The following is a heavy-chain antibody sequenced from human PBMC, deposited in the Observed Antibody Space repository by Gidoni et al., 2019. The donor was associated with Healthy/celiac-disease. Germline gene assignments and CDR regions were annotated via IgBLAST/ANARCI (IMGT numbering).Heavy chain of an antibody. CDR2: IYHSGNT. J-gene: IGHJ4*02. Sequence: QVQLQESGPGLVKSSETLSLTCAVSGFSISSGYSWGWIRQPPGKGLEWIGSIYHSGNTYYNPSLKSRVTISVDMSKNQFSLKLSSVTAADTAVYYCARRPGDYVFNYFDYWGQGTLVTVSS. CDR3: ARRPGDYVFNYFDY. V-gene: IGHV4-38-2*01. D-gene: IGHD4-17*01. CDR1: GFSISSGYS.